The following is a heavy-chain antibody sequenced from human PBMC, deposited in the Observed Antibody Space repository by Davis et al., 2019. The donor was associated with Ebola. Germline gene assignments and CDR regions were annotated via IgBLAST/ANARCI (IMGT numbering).Heavy chain of an antibody. Sequence: GSLRLSCTVSGGSISSSSYYWGWIRQPPGKGLEWIGSIYYSGSTCYNPSLKSRVTISVDTSKNQFSLKLSSVTAADTAVYYCAMVDYYYYGMDVWGQGTTVTVSS. V-gene: IGHV4-39*01. J-gene: IGHJ6*02. CDR1: GGSISSSSYY. CDR3: AMVDYYYYGMDV. CDR2: IYYSGST.